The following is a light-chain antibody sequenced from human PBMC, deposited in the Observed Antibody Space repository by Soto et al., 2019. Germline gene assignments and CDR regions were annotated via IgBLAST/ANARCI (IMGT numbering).Light chain of an antibody. CDR3: QQSYSTPFT. CDR1: QSISSY. J-gene: IGKJ4*01. CDR2: AAS. Sequence: DIQMTHSPSSLSASVGDRVTITCRASQSISSYLNWYQQKPGKAPKLLIYAASSLQRGVPSRFSGSGSGTDFALTISTLQPEDFATYYCQQSYSTPFTFGGGTKVELK. V-gene: IGKV1-39*01.